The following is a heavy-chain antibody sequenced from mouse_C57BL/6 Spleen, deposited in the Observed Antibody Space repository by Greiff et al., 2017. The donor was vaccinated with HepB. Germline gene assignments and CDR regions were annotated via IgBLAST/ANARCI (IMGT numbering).Heavy chain of an antibody. CDR2: IHPNSGST. D-gene: IGHD1-1*01. J-gene: IGHJ4*01. CDR1: GYTFTSYW. Sequence: QVQLQQPGAELVKPGASVKLSCKASGYTFTSYWMHWVMQRPGQGLEWIGMIHPNSGSTNYNEKFKSKATLTVDKSSSTAYMQLSSLTSEDSAVYYCAREVLPRGYYYAMDYWGQGTSVTVSS. CDR3: AREVLPRGYYYAMDY. V-gene: IGHV1-64*01.